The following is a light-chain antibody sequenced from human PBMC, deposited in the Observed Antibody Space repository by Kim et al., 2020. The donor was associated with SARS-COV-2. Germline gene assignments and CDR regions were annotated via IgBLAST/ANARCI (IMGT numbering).Light chain of an antibody. Sequence: PGERATLSCRARQSVSSYLAWDQQKPGQAPRLLIYDASNRATGIPARFSGSGSGTDFTLTISSLEPEDFAVYYCQQRSNWPPIFTFGPGTKVDIK. CDR1: QSVSSY. CDR2: DAS. CDR3: QQRSNWPPIFT. J-gene: IGKJ3*01. V-gene: IGKV3-11*01.